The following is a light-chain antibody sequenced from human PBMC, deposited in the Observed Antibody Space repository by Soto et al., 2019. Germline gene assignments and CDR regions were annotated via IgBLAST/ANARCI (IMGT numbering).Light chain of an antibody. CDR1: SSDVGVYKY. CDR2: EVS. CDR3: TSYTSSSTVV. J-gene: IGLJ2*01. Sequence: QSALTQPASVSGSPGQSITISCSGTSSDVGVYKYVSWYQQYPGKVPKLMIYEVSNRPSGISNRFSGSKSGNTASLTISGLQAEEEADYYCTSYTSSSTVVFGGGTKVTVL. V-gene: IGLV2-14*01.